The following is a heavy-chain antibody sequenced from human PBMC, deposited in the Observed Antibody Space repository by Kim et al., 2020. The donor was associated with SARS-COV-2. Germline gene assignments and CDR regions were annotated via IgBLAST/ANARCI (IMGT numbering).Heavy chain of an antibody. D-gene: IGHD3-22*01. J-gene: IGHJ6*02. Sequence: SVKVSCKASGGTFSSYAISWVRQAPGQGLEWMGGIIPIFGTANYAQKFQGRVTITADESTSTAYMELSSLRSEDTAVYYCARAEEYYYDSSGYYYYYYGMDVWGQGTTVTVSS. CDR2: IIPIFGTA. CDR1: GGTFSSYA. V-gene: IGHV1-69*13. CDR3: ARAEEYYYDSSGYYYYYYGMDV.